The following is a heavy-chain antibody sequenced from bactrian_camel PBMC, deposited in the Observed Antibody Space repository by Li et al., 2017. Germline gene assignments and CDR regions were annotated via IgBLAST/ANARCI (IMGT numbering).Heavy chain of an antibody. D-gene: IGHD4*01. J-gene: IGHJ4*01. CDR1: GNTVSRHC. CDR3: AASYRWYCDNAEGYFPY. CDR2: IGSDARI. V-gene: IGHV3S55*01. Sequence: HVQLVESGGGSVQAGRDLRLSCAAPGNTVSRHCMGWFRQAPGKEREGVAAIGSDARIRYADSVKGRFTISKDNAKNTLYLQMNSLEPEDTAMYYCAASYRWYCDNAEGYFPYWGQGTQVTVS.